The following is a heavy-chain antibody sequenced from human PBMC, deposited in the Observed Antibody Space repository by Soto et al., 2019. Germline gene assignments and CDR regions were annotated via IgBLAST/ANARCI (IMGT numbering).Heavy chain of an antibody. V-gene: IGHV3-74*01. CDR2: INSDGSST. CDR3: AREVGGYCSSTSCAGDWYFDL. CDR1: GFTFSSYW. Sequence: EVQLVESGGGLVQPGGSLRLSCAASGFTFSSYWMHWVRQAPGKGLVWVSRINSDGSSTSYADSVKGRFNISRDNAKNTLYLQMNSLRAEDTAVYYCAREVGGYCSSTSCAGDWYFDLWGRGTLVTVSS. J-gene: IGHJ2*01. D-gene: IGHD2-2*01.